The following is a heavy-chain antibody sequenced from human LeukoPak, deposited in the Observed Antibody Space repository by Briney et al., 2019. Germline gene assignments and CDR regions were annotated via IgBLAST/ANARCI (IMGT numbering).Heavy chain of an antibody. CDR1: GFTFSSYW. D-gene: IGHD2-2*01. CDR3: ARDEAGWYQLPKGGMDV. CDR2: INSDGSST. J-gene: IGHJ6*02. V-gene: IGHV3-74*01. Sequence: PGGSLRLSCAASGFTFSSYWMHWVRQAPGKGLVWVSRINSDGSSTSYADSVKGRFTISRDNAKNTLYLQMNSLRAEDTAVNYCARDEAGWYQLPKGGMDVWGQGTTVTVSS.